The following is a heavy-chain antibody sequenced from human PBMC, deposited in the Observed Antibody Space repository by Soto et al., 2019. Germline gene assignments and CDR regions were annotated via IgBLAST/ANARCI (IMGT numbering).Heavy chain of an antibody. CDR2: ISAYNGDT. J-gene: IGHJ6*02. CDR3: ARSRPYDYYDLSTQSPPPYYCYGMDV. Sequence: QVQLVQSGAEVKKPGASVKVSCRASGYTFTSYGFSWVRQAPGQGLEWMGWISAYNGDTNYAQKFQGRVTVTTDTYTRTAYMDLRSLRSDDTAVYYCARSRPYDYYDLSTQSPPPYYCYGMDVWGQGTTVTVSS. V-gene: IGHV1-18*04. D-gene: IGHD3-22*01. CDR1: GYTFTSYG.